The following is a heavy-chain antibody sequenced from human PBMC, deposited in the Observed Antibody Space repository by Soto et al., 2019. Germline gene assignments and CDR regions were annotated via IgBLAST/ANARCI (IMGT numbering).Heavy chain of an antibody. CDR3: ATHEVHCISTNCYFVGFDP. J-gene: IGHJ5*02. D-gene: IGHD2-2*01. V-gene: IGHV3-23*01. Sequence: GGSLRLSCAASGFTFSSYAMSWVRQAPGKGLEWVSAISAGGGNTYYADSVKGRFTISRDNSKNTLYLQMNSLRAEDTAVYYCATHEVHCISTNCYFVGFDPWGQGTLVTVSS. CDR1: GFTFSSYA. CDR2: ISAGGGNT.